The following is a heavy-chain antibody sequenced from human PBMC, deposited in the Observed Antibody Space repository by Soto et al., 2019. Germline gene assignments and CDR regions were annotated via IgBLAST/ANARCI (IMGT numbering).Heavy chain of an antibody. CDR2: MNPYNGNA. Sequence: VASVKVSCKASGYTFTTYDINWVRQAPGQGLEWMGWMNPYNGNAGYSQKFRGRVTMTRNTSISTAYMELSSLGSEDTAVYYCARRKERSGPNYFDYWGQGTLVTVSS. J-gene: IGHJ4*02. D-gene: IGHD6-25*01. CDR3: ARRKERSGPNYFDY. CDR1: GYTFTTYD. V-gene: IGHV1-8*01.